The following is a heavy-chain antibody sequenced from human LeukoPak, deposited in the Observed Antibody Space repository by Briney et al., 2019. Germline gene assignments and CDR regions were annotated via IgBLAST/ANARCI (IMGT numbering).Heavy chain of an antibody. CDR1: GGSISSGGYY. J-gene: IGHJ6*02. Sequence: YPSETLSLTCTVSGGSISSGGYYWSWIRQHPVKCLEWIGYIYYSGSTYYNPSLKSRVTISVDTSKNQFSLKLSSVTAADTAVYYCARRAPVECSSTSCYVGGYYYYYGMDVWGLGTTVTVSS. CDR2: IYYSGST. CDR3: ARRAPVECSSTSCYVGGYYYYYGMDV. D-gene: IGHD2-2*01. V-gene: IGHV4-31*03.